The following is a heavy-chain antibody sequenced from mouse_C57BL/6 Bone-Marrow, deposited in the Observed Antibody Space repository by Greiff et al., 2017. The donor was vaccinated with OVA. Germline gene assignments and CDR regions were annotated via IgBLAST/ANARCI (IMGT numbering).Heavy chain of an antibody. V-gene: IGHV5-12*01. J-gene: IGHJ2*01. Sequence: DVMLVESGGGLVQPGGSLKLSCAASGFTFSDYYMYWVRQTPEKRLEWVAYISNGGGSTYYPDTVKGRFTVSRDNANNTLDLQISRLKSEDTAMYYCARRDGYYWVFDYWGQGTTLTVSS. CDR3: ARRDGYYWVFDY. CDR2: ISNGGGST. CDR1: GFTFSDYY. D-gene: IGHD2-3*01.